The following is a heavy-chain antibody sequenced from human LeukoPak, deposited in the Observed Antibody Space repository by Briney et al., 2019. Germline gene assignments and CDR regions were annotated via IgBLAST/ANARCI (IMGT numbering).Heavy chain of an antibody. CDR2: ISAYNGHT. Sequence: ASVKVSCKVSGYTFTSYGISWERQAPGQGHEWMGWISAYNGHTNYAKKLQGRATMTTDTSTSTAYMGLRSLRSDDTAVYYCARGDVIVGATTNDYWGQGTLVTVSS. CDR1: GYTFTSYG. CDR3: ARGDVIVGATTNDY. J-gene: IGHJ4*02. V-gene: IGHV1-18*01. D-gene: IGHD1-26*01.